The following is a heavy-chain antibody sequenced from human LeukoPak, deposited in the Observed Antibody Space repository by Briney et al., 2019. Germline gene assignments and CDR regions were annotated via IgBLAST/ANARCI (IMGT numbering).Heavy chain of an antibody. CDR3: ARGPMTTAPNYYYYYYMDV. CDR2: IIPIFGTA. Sequence: ASVKVSCKASGGTFSSYAISWVRQAPGQGLEWMGGIIPIFGTANYAQKFQGRVTITADESTSTAYMELSSLRSEDTAVYYCARGPMTTAPNYYYYYYMDVWGKGTTVTVSS. CDR1: GGTFSSYA. D-gene: IGHD4-11*01. V-gene: IGHV1-69*13. J-gene: IGHJ6*03.